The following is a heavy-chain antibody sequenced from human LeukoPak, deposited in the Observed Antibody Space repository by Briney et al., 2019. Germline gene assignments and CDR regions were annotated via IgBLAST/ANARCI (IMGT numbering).Heavy chain of an antibody. J-gene: IGHJ4*02. CDR1: GFTFSNYA. CDR2: ISGSGGST. Sequence: GGSLRLSCAASGFTFSNYAMSWVRQAPGKGLEWVSGISGSGGSTYYADSVKGRFTISRGNSKNTVYLQMNSLRAEDTAGYYCAKQGAVAGDFDYWGQGTLVTVSS. D-gene: IGHD6-19*01. V-gene: IGHV3-23*01. CDR3: AKQGAVAGDFDY.